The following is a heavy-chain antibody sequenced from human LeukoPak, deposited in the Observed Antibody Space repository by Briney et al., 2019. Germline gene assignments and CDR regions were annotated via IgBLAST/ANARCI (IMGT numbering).Heavy chain of an antibody. CDR2: IKQDGSDK. CDR3: ARGGWYYFDY. V-gene: IGHV3-7*04. CDR1: GFTFSSYA. Sequence: PGGSLRLSCAASGFTFSSYAMSWVRQAPGKGLEWVANIKQDGSDKYYVDSVKGRFTISRDNTKNSLYLQMNSLRAEDTAVYYCARGGWYYFDYWGQGTLVTVSS. D-gene: IGHD6-19*01. J-gene: IGHJ4*02.